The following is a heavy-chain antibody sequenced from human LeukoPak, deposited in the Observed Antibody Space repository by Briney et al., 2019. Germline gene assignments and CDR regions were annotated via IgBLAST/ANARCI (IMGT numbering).Heavy chain of an antibody. CDR2: IIPILGIA. D-gene: IGHD2-15*01. J-gene: IGHJ4*02. Sequence: GASVKVSCKASGGTFSSYAISWVRQAPGQGLEWMGRIIPILGIANYAQKFQGRVTMTRDTSTSTVYMELSSLRSEDTAVYYCARWAYCSGGSCYSSYYFDYWGQGTLVTVSS. V-gene: IGHV1-69*04. CDR3: ARWAYCSGGSCYSSYYFDY. CDR1: GGTFSSYA.